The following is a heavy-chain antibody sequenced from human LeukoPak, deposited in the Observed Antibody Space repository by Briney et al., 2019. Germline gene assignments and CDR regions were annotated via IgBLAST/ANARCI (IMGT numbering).Heavy chain of an antibody. Sequence: PSETLSLTCTVSGGSISPYYWSWIRQPPGKGLEWIGYIYYSGSTNYNPSLKSRVTISVDTSKNQFSLKLSSVTAADTAVYYCARGAMVRGVNFDPWGQGTLVTVSS. V-gene: IGHV4-59*01. D-gene: IGHD3-10*01. J-gene: IGHJ5*02. CDR2: IYYSGST. CDR1: GGSISPYY. CDR3: ARGAMVRGVNFDP.